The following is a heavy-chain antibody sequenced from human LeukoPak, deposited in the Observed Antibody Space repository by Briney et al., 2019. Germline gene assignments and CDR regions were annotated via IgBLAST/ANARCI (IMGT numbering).Heavy chain of an antibody. D-gene: IGHD5-12*01. CDR3: ARDRGHSGYDLYDY. Sequence: GGSLRLSCAASGFTFSNYLMGWVCEAPGKGLEGVANIKQEGSEIYYVDPVKGRFTISRDTAKDSLYLQMNSLRAEDTAVYYCARDRGHSGYDLYDYWGQGTLVTVSS. J-gene: IGHJ4*02. CDR2: IKQEGSEI. V-gene: IGHV3-7*01. CDR1: GFTFSNYL.